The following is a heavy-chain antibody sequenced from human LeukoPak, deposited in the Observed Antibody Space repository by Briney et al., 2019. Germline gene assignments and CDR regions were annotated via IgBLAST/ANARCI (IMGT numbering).Heavy chain of an antibody. D-gene: IGHD2-21*01. CDR3: ARISDSLIDY. CDR2: IYYSGST. V-gene: IGHV4-39*07. CDR1: GGSISSSSYY. J-gene: IGHJ4*02. Sequence: SETLSLTCTVSGGSISSSSYYWGWIRQPPGKGLEWIGSIYYSGSTYYNPSLKSRVTISVGTSKNQFSLKLSSVTAADTAVYYCARISDSLIDYWGQGTLVTVSS.